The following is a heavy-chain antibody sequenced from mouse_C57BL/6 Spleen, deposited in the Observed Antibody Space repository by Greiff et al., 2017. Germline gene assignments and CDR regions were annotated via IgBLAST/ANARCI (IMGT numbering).Heavy chain of an antibody. CDR3: ARRYYGSSPYGYFDV. J-gene: IGHJ1*03. Sequence: QVQLQQPGAELVMPGASVKLSCKASGYTFTSYWMHWVKQRPGQGLEWIGEIDPSDSYTNYNQKFKGKSTLTVDKSSSTAYMQLSSLTSEDSAVYYCARRYYGSSPYGYFDVWGTGTTVTVSS. CDR1: GYTFTSYW. V-gene: IGHV1-69*01. CDR2: IDPSDSYT. D-gene: IGHD1-1*01.